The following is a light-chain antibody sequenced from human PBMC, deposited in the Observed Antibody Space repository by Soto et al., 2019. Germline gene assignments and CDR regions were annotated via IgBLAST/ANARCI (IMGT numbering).Light chain of an antibody. CDR1: SSNIGAGYD. CDR3: QSCDSSLSGSGV. CDR2: RNT. V-gene: IGLV1-40*01. J-gene: IGLJ1*01. Sequence: QSALTQPPSVSGAPGQSGTVSCTGMSSNIGAGYDVHWYQQLPGTAPKLLIYRNTNRPSGVPDRFSGSKSGTSASLAITGLQAEDEADYYCQSCDSSLSGSGVFGTGTKVTVL.